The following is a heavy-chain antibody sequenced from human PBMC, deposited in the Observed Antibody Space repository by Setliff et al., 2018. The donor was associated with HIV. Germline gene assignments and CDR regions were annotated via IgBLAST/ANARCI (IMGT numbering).Heavy chain of an antibody. CDR1: GGTFSSYD. V-gene: IGHV1-69*06. Sequence: SVKVSCKASGGTFSSYDISWVRQAPGQGLEWMGRIIPIFGTANYAQKFQGRVTITADKSTSTAYMELSSLRSDDTAVYYCARDPGEGGGGFLEWTIGYYYYMDVWGKGTTVTVSS. CDR3: ARDPGEGGGGFLEWTIGYYYYMDV. D-gene: IGHD3-3*01. J-gene: IGHJ6*03. CDR2: IIPIFGTA.